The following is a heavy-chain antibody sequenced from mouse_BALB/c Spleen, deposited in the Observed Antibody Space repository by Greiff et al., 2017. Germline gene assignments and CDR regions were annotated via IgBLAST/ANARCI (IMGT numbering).Heavy chain of an antibody. CDR1: GYTFTDYN. CDR2: INPNNGGT. Sequence: EVQLQQSGPELVKPGASVKIPCKASGYTFTDYNMDWVKQSHGKSLEWIGDINPNNGGTIYNQKFKGKATLTVDKSSSTAYMELRSLTSEDTAVYYCARAITTPYYYAMDYWGQGTSVTVSS. CDR3: ARAITTPYYYAMDY. V-gene: IGHV1-18*01. D-gene: IGHD2-4*01. J-gene: IGHJ4*01.